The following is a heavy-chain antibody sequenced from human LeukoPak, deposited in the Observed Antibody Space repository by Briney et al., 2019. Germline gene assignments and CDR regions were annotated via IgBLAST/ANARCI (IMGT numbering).Heavy chain of an antibody. D-gene: IGHD3-10*01. Sequence: SETLSLTCTVSGGSISSYYWSWIRQPPGKGLEWIGYIYYSGSTNYNPSLRSRVTISVDTSNNRSSLKLSSVTAADTAVYYCARSTRSWFDPWGRGTLVTVSS. J-gene: IGHJ5*02. V-gene: IGHV4-59*01. CDR3: ARSTRSWFDP. CDR1: GGSISSYY. CDR2: IYYSGST.